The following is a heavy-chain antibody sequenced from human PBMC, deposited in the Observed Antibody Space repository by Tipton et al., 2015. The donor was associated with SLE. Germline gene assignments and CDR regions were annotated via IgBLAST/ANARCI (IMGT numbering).Heavy chain of an antibody. CDR1: GGSISSEGYY. J-gene: IGHJ6*02. Sequence: TLSLTCTVSGGSISSEGYYWSWIRQHPGKGLEWIGYIYYSGTTYYNPSLKSRVTISIDTSKNQFSLKLSSVTAPDTAVYYCARGGEQLVRYYYYGMDVWGQGTTVTVSS. CDR3: ARGGEQLVRYYYYGMDV. V-gene: IGHV4-31*03. CDR2: IYYSGTT. D-gene: IGHD6-6*01.